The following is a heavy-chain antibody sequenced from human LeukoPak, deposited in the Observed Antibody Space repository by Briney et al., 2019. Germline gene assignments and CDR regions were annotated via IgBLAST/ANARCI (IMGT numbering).Heavy chain of an antibody. Sequence: SETLSLTCTVSGGSISSSSYYWGWIRQPPGKGLEWIGRIYGRASTSYNPSLMNRVTMSVDTSKNHFSLQLTSVTAADTAVYYCARYDSRGSASTKFDYWGPGIQVTVSS. CDR2: IYGRAST. J-gene: IGHJ4*02. CDR1: GGSISSSSYY. CDR3: ARYDSRGSASTKFDY. V-gene: IGHV4-39*02. D-gene: IGHD3-3*01.